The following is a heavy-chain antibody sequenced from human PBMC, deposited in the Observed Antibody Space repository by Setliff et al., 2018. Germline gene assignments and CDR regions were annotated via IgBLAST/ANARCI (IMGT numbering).Heavy chain of an antibody. CDR1: GGSLNSGSYY. Sequence: SETLSLTCAVSGGSLNSGSYYWSWIRQSTERGLEWLGRLHTSGSTTYNPALNSRATISVDTSTNQFPLRLTSLTAADTAVYFCARDNTILGATDHWGQGTLVTVSS. V-gene: IGHV4-61*02. CDR2: LHTSGST. CDR3: ARDNTILGATDH. J-gene: IGHJ5*02. D-gene: IGHD1-26*01.